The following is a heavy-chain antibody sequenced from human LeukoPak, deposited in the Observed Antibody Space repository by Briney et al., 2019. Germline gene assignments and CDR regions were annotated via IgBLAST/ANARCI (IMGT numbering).Heavy chain of an antibody. V-gene: IGHV1-18*01. CDR3: ARDRSSIVVEVAARGNWFDP. CDR2: ISAYNGNT. J-gene: IGHJ5*02. Sequence: ASVKVSCKASGYTFTSYGISWVRQAPGQGLEWMGWISAYNGNTNYAQKLQGRVTMTTDTSTSTAYMELRSLRSDDTAVYYCARDRSSIVVEVAARGNWFDPWGQGTLVTVSS. D-gene: IGHD2-15*01. CDR1: GYTFTSYG.